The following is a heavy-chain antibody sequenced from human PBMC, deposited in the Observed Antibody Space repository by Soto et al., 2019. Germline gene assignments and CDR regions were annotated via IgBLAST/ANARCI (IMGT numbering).Heavy chain of an antibody. D-gene: IGHD1-7*01. J-gene: IGHJ6*03. V-gene: IGHV6-1*01. CDR3: AGTTSLQWYYMDV. CDR1: GDSVSSNSAA. Sequence: PSQTLSLTCAISGDSVSSNSAAWNWIRQSPSRGLEWLGRTYYRSRWYNDYAASVKSRITVNPDTSKNQFSLHLNSVTPEDTAAYYCAGTTSLQWYYMDVWDKGTTVTVSS. CDR2: TYYRSRWYN.